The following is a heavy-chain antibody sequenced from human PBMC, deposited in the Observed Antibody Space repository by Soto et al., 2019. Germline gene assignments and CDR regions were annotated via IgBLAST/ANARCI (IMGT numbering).Heavy chain of an antibody. CDR3: TRVIGSGSYSSFSYYYYYMDV. Sequence: SETLSLTCTVSGGSISSYYWSWILQPPGKGLEWIGYIYYSGSTNYNPSLKSRVTISVDTSKNQFSLKLSSVTAADTAVYYCTRVIGSGSYSSFSYYYYYMDVWGKGTTVTVSS. J-gene: IGHJ6*03. CDR2: IYYSGST. V-gene: IGHV4-59*01. CDR1: GGSISSYY. D-gene: IGHD3-10*01.